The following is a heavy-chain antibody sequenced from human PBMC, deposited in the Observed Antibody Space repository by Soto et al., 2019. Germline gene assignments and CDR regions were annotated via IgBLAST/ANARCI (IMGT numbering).Heavy chain of an antibody. CDR2: IIPIFGTA. J-gene: IGHJ3*02. V-gene: IGHV1-69*06. Sequence: QVQLVQSGAEVKKPGSSVKVSCKASGGTFSSYAISWVRQAPGQGLEWMGGIIPIFGTANYAQKFQGRVTITADKSTSTAYMELSSLRSEDTAVYYCATYYDILPGYSRGDAFYIWGQGTMGTVSS. CDR3: ATYYDILPGYSRGDAFYI. D-gene: IGHD3-9*01. CDR1: GGTFSSYA.